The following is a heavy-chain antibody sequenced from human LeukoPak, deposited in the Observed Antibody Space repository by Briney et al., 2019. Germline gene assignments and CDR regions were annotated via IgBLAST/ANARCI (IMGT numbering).Heavy chain of an antibody. CDR1: GFTFSSYG. V-gene: IGHV3-30*18. CDR2: ISYDGSNK. Sequence: PGRSLRLSCAASGFTFSSYGMHWVRQAPGKGLEWVAVISYDGSNKYYADSVKGRFTISRDNSKNTLYLQMNSLRAEDTAVYYCAKGDPHLDYWGQGTLVTVSS. J-gene: IGHJ4*02. CDR3: AKGDPHLDY.